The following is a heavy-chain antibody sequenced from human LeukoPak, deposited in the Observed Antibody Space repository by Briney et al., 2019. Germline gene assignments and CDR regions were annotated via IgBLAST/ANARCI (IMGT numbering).Heavy chain of an antibody. V-gene: IGHV3-9*01. Sequence: PGRSLRLSCAASGFTFDDYAMHWVRQAPGKGLEWVSGISWNSGSIGYADSVKGRFTISRDNAKNSLYLQMNSLRAEDTAVYYCARDGFGEAPLTYYYYYYMDVWGKGTTVTISS. CDR3: ARDGFGEAPLTYYYYYYMDV. CDR1: GFTFDDYA. J-gene: IGHJ6*03. D-gene: IGHD3-10*01. CDR2: ISWNSGSI.